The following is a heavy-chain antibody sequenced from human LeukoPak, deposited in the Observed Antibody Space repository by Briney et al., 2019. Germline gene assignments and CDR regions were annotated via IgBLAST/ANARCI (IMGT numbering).Heavy chain of an antibody. CDR2: ISGGST. J-gene: IGHJ4*02. CDR3: ARAGHYYDSSGYSLFDY. D-gene: IGHD3-22*01. Sequence: GGSLRLSCAASGFTVSSNEMSWVRHAPGKGLEWVSSISGGSTYYADSRKGRFTISRDNSKNTLYPQMNSLRAEDTAVYYCARAGHYYDSSGYSLFDYWGQGTLVTVSS. V-gene: IGHV3-38-3*01. CDR1: GFTVSSNE.